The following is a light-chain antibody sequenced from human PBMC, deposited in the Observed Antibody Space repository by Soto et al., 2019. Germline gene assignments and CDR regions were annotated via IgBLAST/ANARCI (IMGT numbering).Light chain of an antibody. CDR1: QSVSSNF. V-gene: IGKV3-20*01. Sequence: EIVVTQSPGTLSLSPGERATLSCRASQSVSSNFLAWYQQKPGQAPRLLIYGASTRATGIPGRFSGSGSGTDFTLTISRLEPEDFAVYYCQQYGSSYTFGQGTKLEIK. J-gene: IGKJ2*01. CDR2: GAS. CDR3: QQYGSSYT.